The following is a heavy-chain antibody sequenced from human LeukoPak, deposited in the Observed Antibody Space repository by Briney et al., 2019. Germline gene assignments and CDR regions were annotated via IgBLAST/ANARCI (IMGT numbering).Heavy chain of an antibody. D-gene: IGHD2-21*01. Sequence: SETLSPTCSVSGGALSSYHWNWIRQPPRKGPGWIVYIYYSGNINYTTSLQGRVTISIDTSKSQVSLKLGSVTAADTAVYYCVIQIVAKWYFELWGRGTLVTVSS. CDR1: GGALSSYH. J-gene: IGHJ2*01. CDR2: IYYSGNI. V-gene: IGHV4-59*01. CDR3: VIQIVAKWYFEL.